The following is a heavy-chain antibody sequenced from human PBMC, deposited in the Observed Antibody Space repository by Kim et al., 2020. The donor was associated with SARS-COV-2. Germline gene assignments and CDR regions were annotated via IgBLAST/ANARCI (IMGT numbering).Heavy chain of an antibody. CDR1: GFTFSSYE. CDR2: ISSSGSTI. Sequence: GGSLRLSCAASGFTFSSYEMNWVRQAPGKGLEWVSYISSSGSTIYYADSVKGRFTISRDNAKNSLYLQMNSLRAEDTAVYYCARDRSGSFHYTNLYYYYYYGMDVWGQGTTVTVSS. J-gene: IGHJ6*02. CDR3: ARDRSGSFHYTNLYYYYYYGMDV. V-gene: IGHV3-48*03. D-gene: IGHD3-10*01.